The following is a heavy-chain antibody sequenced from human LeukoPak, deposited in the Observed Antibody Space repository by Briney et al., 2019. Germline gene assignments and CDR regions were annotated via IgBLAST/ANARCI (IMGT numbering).Heavy chain of an antibody. Sequence: ASVKVSCKASGYTFTGYYMHWVRQAPGQGLEWMGWINPNSGGTNYAQKFQGRVTMTRDTSISTAYMELSRLRSDDTAVYYCARGTGEWTQLSFFDYWGQGTLVTVSS. CDR3: ARGTGEWTQLSFFDY. J-gene: IGHJ4*02. V-gene: IGHV1-2*02. CDR1: GYTFTGYY. D-gene: IGHD5-18*01. CDR2: INPNSGGT.